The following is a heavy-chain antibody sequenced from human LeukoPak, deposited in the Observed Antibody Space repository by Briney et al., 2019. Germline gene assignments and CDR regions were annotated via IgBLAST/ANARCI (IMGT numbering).Heavy chain of an antibody. CDR3: ARRGIAAAGPGDDY. CDR1: GYTFTGYY. D-gene: IGHD6-13*01. J-gene: IGHJ4*02. V-gene: IGHV1-2*02. Sequence: ASVKVSCKASGYTFTGYYMHWVRQAPGQGLEWMGWINPNSGGTNYAQKLQGRVTMTTDTSTSTAYMELRSLRSDDTAVYYCARRGIAAAGPGDDYWGQGTLVTVSS. CDR2: INPNSGGT.